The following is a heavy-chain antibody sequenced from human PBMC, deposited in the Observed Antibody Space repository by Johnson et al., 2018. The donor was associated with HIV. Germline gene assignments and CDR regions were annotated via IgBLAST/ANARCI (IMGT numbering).Heavy chain of an antibody. Sequence: QVQLVESGGGLVQPGGSLRLSCAASGFIFSSYDMHWVRQAPGKGLEWVAVISYDGSNKYYADSVKGRFTISRDNSKNTLYLQMNSLRAEDTAVYYCARVSQQQGGVYDAFDIWGQGTMVTVSS. V-gene: IGHV3-30*03. D-gene: IGHD6-13*01. CDR3: ARVSQQQGGVYDAFDI. CDR2: ISYDGSNK. CDR1: GFIFSSYD. J-gene: IGHJ3*02.